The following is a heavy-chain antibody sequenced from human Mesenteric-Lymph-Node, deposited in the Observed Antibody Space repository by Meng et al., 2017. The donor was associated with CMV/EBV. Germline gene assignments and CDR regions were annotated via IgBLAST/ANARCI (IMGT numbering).Heavy chain of an antibody. V-gene: IGHV1-18*04. J-gene: IGHJ4*02. D-gene: IGHD4-17*01. CDR1: GYTFSSHG. Sequence: ASVKVSCKTSGYTFSSHGIAWVRQAPGQGLEWMGWISGYNGNTMYAEKFQGRVTMTTDTATATAYMEMRSLTSDDSAVYFCARWTVVRLRALDYWGQGTLVTVSS. CDR2: ISGYNGNT. CDR3: ARWTVVRLRALDY.